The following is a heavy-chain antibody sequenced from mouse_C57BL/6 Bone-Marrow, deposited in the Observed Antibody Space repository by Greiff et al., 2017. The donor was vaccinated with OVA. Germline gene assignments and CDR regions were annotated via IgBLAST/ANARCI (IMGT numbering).Heavy chain of an antibody. CDR1: GFTFSNYW. V-gene: IGHV6-3*01. J-gene: IGHJ2*01. CDR3: TGQRYYGNY. CDR2: IRLKSDNYAT. Sequence: EVHLVESGGGLVQPGGSMKLSCVASGFTFSNYWMNWVRQSPEKGLEWVAQIRLKSDNYATHYAESVKGRFTISRDDSKSSVYLQMNNLRAEDTGIYYCTGQRYYGNYWGQGTTLTGSS. D-gene: IGHD2-1*01.